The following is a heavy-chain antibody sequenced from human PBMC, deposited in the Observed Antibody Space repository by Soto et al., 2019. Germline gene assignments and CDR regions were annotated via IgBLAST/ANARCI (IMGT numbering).Heavy chain of an antibody. J-gene: IGHJ6*02. CDR3: AGGPKWFGGSLNYYDGMDV. V-gene: IGHV4-4*02. CDR1: GGSISSSNW. D-gene: IGHD3-10*01. CDR2: IYHSGST. Sequence: QVQLQESGPGLVKPSGTLSLTCAVSGGSISSSNWWSWVRQPPRKGLEWIGDIYHSGSTNYNPALKNRVTISVDKSKNQFSLKQSYVTAADTAVYYCAGGPKWFGGSLNYYDGMDVWGQGTTVTVSS.